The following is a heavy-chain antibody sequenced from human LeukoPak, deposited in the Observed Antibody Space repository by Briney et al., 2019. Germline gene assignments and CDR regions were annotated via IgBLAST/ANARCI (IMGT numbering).Heavy chain of an antibody. CDR2: IYYRGGT. V-gene: IGHV4-30-4*01. D-gene: IGHD4-23*01. J-gene: IGHJ4*02. CDR1: GGSISSDGYY. CDR3: ARGGTTVIAPVY. Sequence: SQTLSLTCTVSGGSISSDGYYWSWIRQPPGEGLEWIGYIYYRGGTYYSPSLRSRVTISVDTSKNQFSLKLSSVTAADTAVYYCARGGTTVIAPVYWGQGTLVTVSS.